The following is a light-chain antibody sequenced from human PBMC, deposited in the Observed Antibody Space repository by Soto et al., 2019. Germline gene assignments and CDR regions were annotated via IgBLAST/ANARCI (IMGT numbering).Light chain of an antibody. CDR2: GNS. Sequence: QSVLTQPPSVSGAPGQRVTISFTGSSSNIGAGYDVHWYQQLPGTAPKLLIYGNSNRPSGVPDRFSGSKSGTSASLAITGLQAEDEADYYGQSYDSSLSGPVVVGGGTKVTVL. J-gene: IGLJ2*01. V-gene: IGLV1-40*01. CDR3: QSYDSSLSGPVV. CDR1: SSNIGAGYD.